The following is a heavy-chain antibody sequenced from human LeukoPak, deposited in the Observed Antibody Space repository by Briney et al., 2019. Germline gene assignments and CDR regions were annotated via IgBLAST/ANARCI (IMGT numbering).Heavy chain of an antibody. CDR3: AREFYAGGFDY. CDR1: GGSISSSSYY. V-gene: IGHV4-39*07. J-gene: IGHJ4*02. Sequence: SETLSLTCTVSGGSISSSSYYWGWIRQPPGKGLEWIGSIYYSGSTYYNPSLKSRVTISVDTSKNQFSLKLSSVIAADTAVYYCAREFYAGGFDYWGQGTLVTVSS. CDR2: IYYSGST. D-gene: IGHD3-16*01.